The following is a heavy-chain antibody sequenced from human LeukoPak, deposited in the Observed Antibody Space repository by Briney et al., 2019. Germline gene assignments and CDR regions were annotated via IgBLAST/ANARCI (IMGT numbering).Heavy chain of an antibody. CDR3: ARGEITFGGGNWFDP. CDR1: GYTLTELS. CDR2: FDPEDGET. J-gene: IGHJ5*02. V-gene: IGHV1-24*01. Sequence: ASVKVSCKVSGYTLTELSMHWVRQAPGKGLEWMGGFDPEDGETIYAQKFQGRVTMTRNTSISTAYMELSSLRSEDTAVYYCARGEITFGGGNWFDPWGQGTLVTVSS. D-gene: IGHD3-16*01.